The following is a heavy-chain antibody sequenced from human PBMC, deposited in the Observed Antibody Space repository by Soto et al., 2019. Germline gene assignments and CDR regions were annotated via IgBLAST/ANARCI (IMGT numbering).Heavy chain of an antibody. Sequence: QVQLVESGGGVVQPGRSLRLSCAASGFTFSSYGMHWVRQAPGKGLEWVAVIWYDGSNKYYADSVKGRFTISRDNSKNTLYLQMNSRRAEDTAVYYCARGKDYFDYWGQGTLVTVSS. V-gene: IGHV3-33*01. CDR3: ARGKDYFDY. J-gene: IGHJ4*02. CDR2: IWYDGSNK. CDR1: GFTFSSYG.